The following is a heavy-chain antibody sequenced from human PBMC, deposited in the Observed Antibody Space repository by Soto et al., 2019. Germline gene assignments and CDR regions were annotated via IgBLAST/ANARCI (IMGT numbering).Heavy chain of an antibody. CDR3: AKPGRYCSGGACQSSTNWLDP. J-gene: IGHJ5*02. CDR2: VSGTGDKT. Sequence: EVQLLASGGGLVQPGGSLRISCAASGFTFSNYAMNWVRQAPGKGLDWVSAVSGTGDKTYYADSVKGRFTISRDNSMNTLFLQMNSLRAEDTALYYCAKPGRYCSGGACQSSTNWLDPWGQGTLVTVSS. CDR1: GFTFSNYA. V-gene: IGHV3-23*01. D-gene: IGHD2-15*01.